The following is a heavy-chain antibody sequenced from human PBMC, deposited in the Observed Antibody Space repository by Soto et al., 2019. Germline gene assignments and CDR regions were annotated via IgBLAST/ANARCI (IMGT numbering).Heavy chain of an antibody. Sequence: QVQLVESGGGVVQHGRSLRLSCAASGFDFNTYGLHWVRQAPGQGLEWVAAISFDGGNQYYADSVKGRFTISRDKSNSTLYLQMNSLGAEDTATYFCAKDSSVTAAGSGGWFDPWGPGTLVIVSS. CDR2: ISFDGGNQ. V-gene: IGHV3-30*18. CDR1: GFDFNTYG. J-gene: IGHJ5*02. CDR3: AKDSSVTAAGSGGWFDP. D-gene: IGHD6-13*01.